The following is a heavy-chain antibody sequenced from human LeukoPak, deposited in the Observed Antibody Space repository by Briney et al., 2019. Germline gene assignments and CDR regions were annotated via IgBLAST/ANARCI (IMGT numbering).Heavy chain of an antibody. Sequence: GGSLRLSCAASGFIVSSNYMSWVRQAPGEGLEWVSVIYSGGSTYYADSVEGRFTISRHDSKNTLYLQMNSLRAEDTAVYYCAILSGSGSYSYFDYWGQGTLVTVSS. J-gene: IGHJ4*02. CDR1: GFIVSSNY. V-gene: IGHV3-53*04. CDR3: AILSGSGSYSYFDY. CDR2: IYSGGST. D-gene: IGHD3-10*01.